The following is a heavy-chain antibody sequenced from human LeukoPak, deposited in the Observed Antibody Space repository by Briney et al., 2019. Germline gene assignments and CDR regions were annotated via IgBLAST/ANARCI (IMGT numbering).Heavy chain of an antibody. J-gene: IGHJ5*02. V-gene: IGHV4-4*07. CDR3: ARYERLSWFDP. Sequence: SETLSLTCTVSGASISRYYWSWIRQPAGQGLERIGRIHASGSSNYNPSLKSRVRLSVDTSKNQFSLELTSVTAENTAVYYCARYERLSWFDPWGQGALVTVSS. CDR2: IHASGSS. CDR1: GASISRYY. D-gene: IGHD3-16*01.